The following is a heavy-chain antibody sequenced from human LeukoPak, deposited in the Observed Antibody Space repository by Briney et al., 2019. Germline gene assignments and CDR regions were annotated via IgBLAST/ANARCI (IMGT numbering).Heavy chain of an antibody. CDR1: GGSISSSSYY. Sequence: SETLSLTCTVSGGSISSSSYYWGWIRQPPGKGLEWIGSIYYSGSTYYNPSLKSRVTISVDTSKNQFSLKLSSVTAADTAVYYCAIPRDYGDYFSFDYWGQGTRVTVSS. D-gene: IGHD4-17*01. V-gene: IGHV4-39*01. CDR3: AIPRDYGDYFSFDY. J-gene: IGHJ4*02. CDR2: IYYSGST.